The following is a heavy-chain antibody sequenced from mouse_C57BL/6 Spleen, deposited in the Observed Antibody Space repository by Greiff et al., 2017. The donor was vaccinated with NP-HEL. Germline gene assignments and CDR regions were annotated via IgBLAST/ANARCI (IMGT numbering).Heavy chain of an antibody. CDR1: GYTFTDYY. V-gene: IGHV1-19*01. CDR2: INPYNGGT. J-gene: IGHJ2*01. Sequence: EVQLQQSGPVLVKPGASVKMSCKASGYTFTDYYMNWVKQSHGKSLEWIGDINPYNGGTSYNEKFKGKATLTVDKSTSTAYMELNSLTSDDSAFYSCSRADCDCYYFDYWGQGTTLTVSS. D-gene: IGHD2-13*01. CDR3: SRADCDCYYFDY.